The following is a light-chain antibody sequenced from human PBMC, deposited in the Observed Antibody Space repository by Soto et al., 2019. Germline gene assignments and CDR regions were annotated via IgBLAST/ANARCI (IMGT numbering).Light chain of an antibody. CDR2: AAS. CDR1: QHIRNY. Sequence: DIQMTQSPSSLSAAVGDRVTITCRASQHIRNYLNWYQQRPGKTPNLLVYAASNLRSGVPSRFSGSGSGTDFTLTISSLQPEDFATYYCQQLHSTSSYTFGQGTRVDIK. V-gene: IGKV1-39*01. J-gene: IGKJ2*01. CDR3: QQLHSTSSYT.